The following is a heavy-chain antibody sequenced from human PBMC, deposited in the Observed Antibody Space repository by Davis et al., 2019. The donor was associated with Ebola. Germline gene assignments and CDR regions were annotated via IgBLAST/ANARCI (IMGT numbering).Heavy chain of an antibody. V-gene: IGHV3-48*04. CDR3: AKVGIAGEFDY. CDR1: GFTFSSYS. J-gene: IGHJ4*02. CDR2: ISSSSSTI. Sequence: GGSLRLSCAASGFTFSSYSMNWVRQAPGKGLEWVSYISSSSSTIYYADSVKGRFTISRGNAKNSLYLQMNSLRAEDTALYYCAKVGIAGEFDYWGQGTLVTVSS. D-gene: IGHD6-13*01.